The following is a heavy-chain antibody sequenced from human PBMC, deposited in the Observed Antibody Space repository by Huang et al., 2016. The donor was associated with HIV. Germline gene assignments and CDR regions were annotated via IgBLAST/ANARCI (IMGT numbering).Heavy chain of an antibody. CDR1: GGSIRSENYY. CDR3: ARLPGSITMIRGVITDPY. Sequence: QLQLQESGPGLVKPSETLSLTCTVSGGSIRSENYYWGWIRQPPGKGLEWIGSIYSSGSTYYNPSLKSRVTITVDTSKNQFSLKMRSVTAADTAVYYCARLPGSITMIRGVITDPYWGQGTLVTVSS. D-gene: IGHD3-10*01. J-gene: IGHJ4*02. V-gene: IGHV4-39*01. CDR2: IYSSGST.